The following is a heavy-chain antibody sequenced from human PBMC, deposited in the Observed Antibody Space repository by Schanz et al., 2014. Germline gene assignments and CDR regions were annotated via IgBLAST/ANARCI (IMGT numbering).Heavy chain of an antibody. D-gene: IGHD3-3*02. CDR1: GYSIGGYY. V-gene: IGHV1-2*06. J-gene: IGHJ6*02. CDR2: INPNTGGT. Sequence: QEQLVQSGAEVKTPGASVKVSCKASGYSIGGYYLHWVRQAPGLGPEWMGRINPNTGGTKYAQKFQGRVTMTTDTSVSTAYMELSRLRSDDTAVYYCARENKDYDSILNKFFHYGLDLWGQGTTVTVSS. CDR3: ARENKDYDSILNKFFHYGLDL.